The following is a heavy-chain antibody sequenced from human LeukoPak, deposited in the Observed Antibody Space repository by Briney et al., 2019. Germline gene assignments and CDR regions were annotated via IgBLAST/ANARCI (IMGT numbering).Heavy chain of an antibody. CDR3: ARAETGYSSGWYRGFDY. D-gene: IGHD6-19*01. Sequence: SETLSLTCTVSGDSMSTYYWSWIRQPARKGLEWIGRMYTSGSTNYNPSLKSRVTMSLDLSKNQFSLKLSSVTAAGTAVYYCARAETGYSSGWYRGFDYWGQGTLVTVSS. CDR1: GDSMSTYY. J-gene: IGHJ4*02. CDR2: MYTSGST. V-gene: IGHV4-4*07.